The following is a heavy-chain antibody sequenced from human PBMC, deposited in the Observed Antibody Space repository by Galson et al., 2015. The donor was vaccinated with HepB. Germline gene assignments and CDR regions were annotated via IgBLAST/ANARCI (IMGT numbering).Heavy chain of an antibody. Sequence: LSLTCTVSGGSISSGGYYWSWIRQHPGKGLEWIGYIYYSGSTYYNPSLKSRVTISVDTSKNQFSLKLSSVTAADTAVYYCARARADIVVVPAAIDNWFDPWGQGTLVTVSS. CDR2: IYYSGST. V-gene: IGHV4-31*03. CDR1: GGSISSGGYY. J-gene: IGHJ5*02. D-gene: IGHD2-2*01. CDR3: ARARADIVVVPAAIDNWFDP.